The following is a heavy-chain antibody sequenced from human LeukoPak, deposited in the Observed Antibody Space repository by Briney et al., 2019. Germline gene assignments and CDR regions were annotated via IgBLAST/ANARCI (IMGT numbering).Heavy chain of an antibody. CDR2: IYYSGST. V-gene: IGHV4-39*01. CDR1: GGSISSSSYY. J-gene: IGHJ4*02. CDR3: ARQGLSRWGEGYFDY. Sequence: SETLSLTCTVSGGSISSSSYYWGWIRQPPGKGLEWIGSIYYSGSTYYDPSLKSRVTISVDTSKNQFSLKLSSVTAADTAVYYCARQGLSRWGEGYFDYWGQGTLVTVSS. D-gene: IGHD3-16*01.